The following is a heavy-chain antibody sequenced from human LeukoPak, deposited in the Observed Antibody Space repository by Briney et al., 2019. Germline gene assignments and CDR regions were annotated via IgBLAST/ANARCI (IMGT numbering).Heavy chain of an antibody. Sequence: SETLSLTCAVYGGSLSGDYWSWIRQPPEKGLEWIGEINHRGIANYNPSLKSRVSISVDRFSNQFSLKLNSVTASDTAVYFCARGGYDILTGGKEDYWGQGTLVTVSS. J-gene: IGHJ4*02. CDR2: INHRGIA. CDR3: ARGGYDILTGGKEDY. D-gene: IGHD3-9*01. V-gene: IGHV4-34*01. CDR1: GGSLSGDY.